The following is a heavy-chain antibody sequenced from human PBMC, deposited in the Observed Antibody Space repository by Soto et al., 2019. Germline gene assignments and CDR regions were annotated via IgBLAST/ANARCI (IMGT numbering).Heavy chain of an antibody. D-gene: IGHD6-13*01. CDR3: ARELAAAVSFDY. Sequence: LRLSCAASGFTFSRYEMNWVRQAPGKGLEWISYISTSGSTIYYADSVKGRFTISRDNAKNSLYLQMNSLRAEDTAVYYCARELAAAVSFDYWGQGTLVTVSS. CDR2: ISTSGSTI. CDR1: GFTFSRYE. V-gene: IGHV3-48*03. J-gene: IGHJ4*02.